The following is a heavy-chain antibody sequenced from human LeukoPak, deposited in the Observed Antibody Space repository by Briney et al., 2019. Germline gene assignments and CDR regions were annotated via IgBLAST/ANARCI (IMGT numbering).Heavy chain of an antibody. CDR2: ISGSGGGT. D-gene: IGHD3-9*01. J-gene: IGHJ4*02. CDR1: GFTFSGYW. Sequence: GGSLRLSCAASGFTFSGYWMHWVRQAPGKGLEWVSAISGSGGGTYYADSVKGRFTISRDNSKNTLYLQTNSLRAEDTAVYYCARRGATGTYYFDYWGQGTLVTVSS. V-gene: IGHV3-23*01. CDR3: ARRGATGTYYFDY.